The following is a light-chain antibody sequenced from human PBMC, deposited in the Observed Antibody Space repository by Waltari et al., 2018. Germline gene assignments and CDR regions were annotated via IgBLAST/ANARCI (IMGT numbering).Light chain of an antibody. CDR2: DAS. J-gene: IGKJ5*01. Sequence: EIVVTQSPAALSLSPGDRVTISCRASQSVRNNFAWYQQKPGQAPRPLIFDASTRATGIPARFSGSGSGTEFTLTINTLQSEDFGIYYCQQYDNLITFGQGTRLEIK. V-gene: IGKV3D-15*01. CDR3: QQYDNLIT. CDR1: QSVRNN.